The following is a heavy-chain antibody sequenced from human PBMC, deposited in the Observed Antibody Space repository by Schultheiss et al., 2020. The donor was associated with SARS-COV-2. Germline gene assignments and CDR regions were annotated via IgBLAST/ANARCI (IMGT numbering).Heavy chain of an antibody. CDR1: GGSISRSGYY. CDR3: ARDRGRLGLLDS. V-gene: IGHV4-39*02. Sequence: SETLSLTCTVSGGSISRSGYYWGWIRQSPGKGLEWIGSMYYTDNTYYNPPLKSRVTISADTSKNQFSLKLRSVTATDTAVYYCARDRGRLGLLDSWGQGTLVTVSS. J-gene: IGHJ4*02. CDR2: MYYTDNT. D-gene: IGHD1-26*01.